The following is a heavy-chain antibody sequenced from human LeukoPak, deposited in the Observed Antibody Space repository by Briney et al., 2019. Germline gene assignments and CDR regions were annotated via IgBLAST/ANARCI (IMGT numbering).Heavy chain of an antibody. CDR1: GFTFGSHA. CDR3: GKTAVGYSSGQKPAWPVDY. D-gene: IGHD5-18*01. J-gene: IGHJ4*02. V-gene: IGHV3-23*01. CDR2: IFGSGGSP. Sequence: GGPLRLSCEASGFTFGSHAMYWVRQAPGKGLEWVAGIFGSGGSPHYADPVKGRFTISRDNSRNTVYLQINSLRAEDTAVYYCGKTAVGYSSGQKPAWPVDYWGQGTLVTVSS.